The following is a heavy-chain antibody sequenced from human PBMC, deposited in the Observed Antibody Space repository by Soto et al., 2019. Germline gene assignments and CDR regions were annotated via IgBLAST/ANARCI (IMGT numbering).Heavy chain of an antibody. CDR1: GFVFNMYW. J-gene: IGHJ4*02. CDR3: IRGPRPSSVGTGAF. V-gene: IGHV3-74*01. CDR2: INDDGTRT. Sequence: PGGSLRLSCAASGFVFNMYWMHWVRQVPGEGPEWVTRINDDGTRTDYADSAKGRFTISRDNAKDILYLQMNALRVDDTAVYYCIRGPRPSSVGTGAFWGQGTLGT. D-gene: IGHD3-10*01.